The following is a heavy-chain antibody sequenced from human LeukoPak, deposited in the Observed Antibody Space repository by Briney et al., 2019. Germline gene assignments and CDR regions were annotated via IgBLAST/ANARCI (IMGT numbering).Heavy chain of an antibody. CDR2: SKYDGSTK. J-gene: IGHJ3*01. V-gene: IGHV3-20*04. Sequence: GRSLRLSCAASGFSFDDYAMPWVRQAPGKGLMWVSQSKYDGSTKSYAASVRGRFTISRDNAKNTLYLHMDSLRAEDTAVYYCARSDYFHNWGQGTMVVVSA. D-gene: IGHD2/OR15-2a*01. CDR3: ARSDYFHN. CDR1: GFSFDDYA.